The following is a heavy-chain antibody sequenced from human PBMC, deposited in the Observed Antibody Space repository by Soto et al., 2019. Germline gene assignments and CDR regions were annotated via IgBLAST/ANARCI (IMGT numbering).Heavy chain of an antibody. V-gene: IGHV4-30-4*01. CDR1: GDSISSCNKY. CDR2: IFSSGTT. D-gene: IGHD3-16*01. CDR3: ARVPSPFDYYYAMDV. J-gene: IGHJ6*02. Sequence: PSETLSLTCTVSGDSISSCNKYWSWIRQPPGKGLEWLGYIFSSGTTYYNPSLKSRLTMSLDASQNQFSLKINSLTDADTDVYFCARVPSPFDYYYAMDVWGQGTTVTVS.